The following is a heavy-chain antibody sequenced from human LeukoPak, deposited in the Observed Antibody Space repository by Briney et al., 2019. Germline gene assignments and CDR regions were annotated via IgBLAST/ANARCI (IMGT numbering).Heavy chain of an antibody. CDR2: INQSGST. D-gene: IGHD3-9*01. J-gene: IGHJ2*01. V-gene: IGHV4-34*01. Sequence: PSETLSLTCAIDGGSFSGYYWSCIRQPPGKGLEWIGEINQSGSTNSNPSLKSRVSMSVDTSKNEFSLKLSSVTAADTAVYYCARKWDYDILTGYFDWYFDLWGRGTLVTVSS. CDR1: GGSFSGYY. CDR3: ARKWDYDILTGYFDWYFDL.